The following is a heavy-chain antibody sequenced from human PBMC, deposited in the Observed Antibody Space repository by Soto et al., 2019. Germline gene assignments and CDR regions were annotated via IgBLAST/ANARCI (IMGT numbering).Heavy chain of an antibody. V-gene: IGHV2-70*01. J-gene: IGHJ4*02. Sequence: SGPTLVNPTQTLTLTCTFSGFSLSTSGMCVSWIRQPPRKAPEGITLIDWEHEKYYSTTMKTRLTISKHTSKNQVVHTMANMYPVDTATYYCARIAAAGTVDWGQGTLVTVSS. CDR3: ARIAAAGTVD. D-gene: IGHD6-13*01. CDR2: IDWEHEK. CDR1: GFSLSTSGMC.